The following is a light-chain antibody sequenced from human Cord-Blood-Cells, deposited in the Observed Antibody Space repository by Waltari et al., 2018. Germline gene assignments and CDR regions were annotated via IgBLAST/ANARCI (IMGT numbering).Light chain of an antibody. V-gene: IGKV4-1*01. J-gene: IGKJ4*01. CDR1: QSVLYSSNNKNY. CDR2: WAS. Sequence: DIVMTQSPDSLAVSLGERATINCKSSQSVLYSSNNKNYLAWYEQKPGQPPKLLIYWASTRESGVPDRFSGSGYGTDFTLTVSSLQAKDVAVYYCQQYYSTPLTFGVGTKVEIK. CDR3: QQYYSTPLT.